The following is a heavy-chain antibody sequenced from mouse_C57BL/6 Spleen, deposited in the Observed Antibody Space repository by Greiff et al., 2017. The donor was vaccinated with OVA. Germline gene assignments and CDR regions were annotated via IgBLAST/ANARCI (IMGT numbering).Heavy chain of an antibody. CDR2: IFPGSGST. Sequence: QVQLQQSGPELVKPGASVKISCKASGYTFTDYYINWVKQRPGQGLEWIGWIFPGSGSTYYNEKFKGKATLTVDKSSSTAYMLLSSLTSEDSAVYFCARSGYYGSSKAWFAYWGQGTLVTVSA. CDR3: ARSGYYGSSKAWFAY. CDR1: GYTFTDYY. V-gene: IGHV1-75*01. D-gene: IGHD1-1*01. J-gene: IGHJ3*01.